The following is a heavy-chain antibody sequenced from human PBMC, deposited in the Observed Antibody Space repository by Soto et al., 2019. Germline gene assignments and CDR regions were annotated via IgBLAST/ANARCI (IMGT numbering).Heavy chain of an antibody. Sequence: QVQLQESGPGLVKPSETLSLTCTVSGGSISSYYWSWIRQPPGKGLEWIGYIYYSGSTNYNPSLKSRVTISVDTSKNQFSLKLSSVTAADTAVYYCARGLRYFDWPPLFDYWGQGTLVTFSS. J-gene: IGHJ4*02. CDR3: ARGLRYFDWPPLFDY. D-gene: IGHD3-9*01. CDR2: IYYSGST. CDR1: GGSISSYY. V-gene: IGHV4-59*01.